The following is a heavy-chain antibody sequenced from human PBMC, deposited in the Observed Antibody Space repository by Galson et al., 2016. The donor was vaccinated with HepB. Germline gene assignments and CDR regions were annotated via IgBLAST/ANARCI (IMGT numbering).Heavy chain of an antibody. CDR2: ISNDGSNK. Sequence: SLRLSCAVSGFTFSTYDMHWVRQAPGKGLEWVALISNDGSNKYYADSMKGRFTISRDNSKNTLYLQMNSLRPDDTAVYYCSKDFGGNSKYRVAYWGQGTLV. V-gene: IGHV3-30*18. CDR3: SKDFGGNSKYRVAY. J-gene: IGHJ4*02. CDR1: GFTFSTYD. D-gene: IGHD4-23*01.